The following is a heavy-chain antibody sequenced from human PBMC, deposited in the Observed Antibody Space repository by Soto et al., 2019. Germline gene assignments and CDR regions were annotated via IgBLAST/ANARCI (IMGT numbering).Heavy chain of an antibody. D-gene: IGHD6-13*01. V-gene: IGHV3-23*01. J-gene: IGHJ4*02. CDR3: AKRQGIGAAAKNFDF. Sequence: VGSLRLSCAASGFIFSNHAMSWVRQVPGKGLEWVSGISAGGNLIYYADSVRGRFTMSRDNSKNMLYLQMNSLRAEDTAVYFFAKRQGIGAAAKNFDFWGQGARVTVSS. CDR1: GFIFSNHA. CDR2: ISAGGNLI.